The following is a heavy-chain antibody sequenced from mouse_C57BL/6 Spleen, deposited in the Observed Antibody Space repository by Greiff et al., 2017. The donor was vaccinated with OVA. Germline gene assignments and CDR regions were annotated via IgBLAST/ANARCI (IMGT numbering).Heavy chain of an antibody. CDR1: GYTFTYYY. Sequence: VQLQQSGPELVKPGASVKISCKASGYTFTYYYMNWVKQSHGKSLEWIGDINPNNGGTSYNQKFKGKATLTVDKSSSTAYMELRSLTSEDSAVYYCARRGYLAMDYWGQGTSVTVSS. CDR3: ARRGYLAMDY. V-gene: IGHV1-26*01. CDR2: INPNNGGT. J-gene: IGHJ4*01.